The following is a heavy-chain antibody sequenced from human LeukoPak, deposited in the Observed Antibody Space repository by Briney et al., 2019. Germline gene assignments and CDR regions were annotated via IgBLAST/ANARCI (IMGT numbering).Heavy chain of an antibody. J-gene: IGHJ5*01. CDR3: ATGIGSVVSRSGYDS. CDR2: IYSGGST. CDR1: WFTVSSNS. D-gene: IGHD6-19*01. V-gene: IGHV3-53*01. Sequence: GGSLTLSCTGAWFTVSSNSMSWGRQAPGKGLEWVSFIYSGGSTQYSDCVKGRFTISRENSKNNVYLKMNSLSAEDTAVYYCATGIGSVVSRSGYDSWGKGTLVSVSS.